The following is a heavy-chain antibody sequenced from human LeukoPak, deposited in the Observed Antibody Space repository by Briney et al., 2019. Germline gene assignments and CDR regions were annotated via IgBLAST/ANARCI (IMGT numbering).Heavy chain of an antibody. CDR2: IYPGDSDT. V-gene: IGHV5-51*01. Sequence: GESLKISCKGSGYSFTTYWISWVRQMPGKGLEWMGVIYPGDSDTRYSPSFQGQVTISADQSISTAYLQWGSLKASDTAMYYCARLRDSSGFCSFDYWGQGTLVTVSS. D-gene: IGHD3-22*01. CDR1: GYSFTTYW. J-gene: IGHJ4*02. CDR3: ARLRDSSGFCSFDY.